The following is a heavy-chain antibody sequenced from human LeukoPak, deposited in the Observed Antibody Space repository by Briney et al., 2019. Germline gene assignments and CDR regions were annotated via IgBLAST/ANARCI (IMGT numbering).Heavy chain of an antibody. D-gene: IGHD5-24*01. CDR1: GGSISSSANF. CDR2: TYYSRNT. J-gene: IGHJ4*02. CDR3: ARHEEEDGYNAKTFDY. V-gene: IGHV4-39*01. Sequence: PSETLSLTCTVSGGSISSSANFWGWVRQPPGRGLEWIASTYYSRNTYYNPSLKNRVTISVDTSKNQFSLKLSSVTAADTAVYYCARHEEEDGYNAKTFDYWGQGTLVTVSS.